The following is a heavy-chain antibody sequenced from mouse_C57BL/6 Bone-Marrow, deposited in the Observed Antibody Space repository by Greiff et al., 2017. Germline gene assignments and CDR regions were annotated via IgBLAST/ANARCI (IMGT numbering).Heavy chain of an antibody. Sequence: QVQLQQPGAELVKPGASVKLSCKASGYTFTSYWMHWVKQRPGQGLEWIGMIHPNSGSTNYNEKFKGKATLTVDKSSSTAYMQLSSLTSEDSAVYYGARDYGSSDYWGQGTTLTVSS. J-gene: IGHJ2*01. V-gene: IGHV1-64*01. CDR2: IHPNSGST. CDR3: ARDYGSSDY. D-gene: IGHD1-1*01. CDR1: GYTFTSYW.